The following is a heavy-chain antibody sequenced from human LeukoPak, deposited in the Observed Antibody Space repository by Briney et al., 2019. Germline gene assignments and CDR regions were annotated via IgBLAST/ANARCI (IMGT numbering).Heavy chain of an antibody. Sequence: GASAKVSCKASGGTFSSYAISWVRQAPGQGLGWMGGIIPIFGTANYAQKFQGRVTITADKSTSTAYMELGSLTSEDTAVYYCARGRQYSSSLDAFDIWDQGTVVTVSS. CDR1: GGTFSSYA. J-gene: IGHJ3*02. V-gene: IGHV1-69*06. CDR2: IIPIFGTA. D-gene: IGHD6-6*01. CDR3: ARGRQYSSSLDAFDI.